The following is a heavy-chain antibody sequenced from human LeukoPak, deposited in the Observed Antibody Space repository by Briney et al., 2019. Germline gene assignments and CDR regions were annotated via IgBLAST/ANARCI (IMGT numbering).Heavy chain of an antibody. CDR1: GFTFSSYS. V-gene: IGHV3-21*01. Sequence: PGGSLRLSCAASGFTFSSYSMNWVRQAPGKGLEWVTSISSSSSYIYYADSVKGRFTISRDNAKNSLYLQMNSLRAEDTAVYYCARAMGGSYCVDYWGQGTLVTVSS. D-gene: IGHD1-26*01. CDR3: ARAMGGSYCVDY. J-gene: IGHJ4*02. CDR2: ISSSSSYI.